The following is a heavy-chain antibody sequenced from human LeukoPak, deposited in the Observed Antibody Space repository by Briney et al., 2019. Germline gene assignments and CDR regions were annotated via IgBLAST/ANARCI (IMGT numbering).Heavy chain of an antibody. CDR2: IKTDGSET. D-gene: IGHD6-19*01. Sequence: GGSLRLSCAASGFYFRDHWMDWVRQAPGKGLEWVGHIKTDGSETYYLDSLKGRISISRDNTNDALYLQMNSLRVEDTAIYYCVKNDGWFHLAQWGQGTLVTVSS. CDR1: GFYFRDHW. J-gene: IGHJ4*02. CDR3: VKNDGWFHLAQ. V-gene: IGHV3-7*03.